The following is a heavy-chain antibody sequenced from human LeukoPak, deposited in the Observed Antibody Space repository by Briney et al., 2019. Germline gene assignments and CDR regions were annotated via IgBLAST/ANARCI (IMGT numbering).Heavy chain of an antibody. CDR3: ARKFCSSTTCYVAFDM. D-gene: IGHD2-2*01. CDR2: IYPRDSDT. CDR1: GYTFTNYW. J-gene: IGHJ3*02. V-gene: IGHV5-51*01. Sequence: GESLKISGKGSGYTFTNYWIGWVRQMPGKGLEYMGIIYPRDSDTRYSPSFEGQVTISADKSISTAYLQWSSLKASDTATYFCARKFCSSTTCYVAFDMWGQGTMVTVSS.